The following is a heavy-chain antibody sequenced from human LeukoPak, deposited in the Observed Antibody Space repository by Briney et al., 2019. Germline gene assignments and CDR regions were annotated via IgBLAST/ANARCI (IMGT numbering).Heavy chain of an antibody. D-gene: IGHD5-12*01. CDR3: ARASGCLRRAPLDY. V-gene: IGHV1-18*01. J-gene: IGHJ4*02. CDR1: DYTFTSYG. CDR2: ISVYNGNT. Sequence: ASVKVSCKASDYTFTSYGIRWVRQAPGQGLEWMGWISVYNGNTKYAQKVQGRVTMTTDTSTSTAYMELRSLRSDDTAVYYCARASGCLRRAPLDYWGQGTLVTVSS.